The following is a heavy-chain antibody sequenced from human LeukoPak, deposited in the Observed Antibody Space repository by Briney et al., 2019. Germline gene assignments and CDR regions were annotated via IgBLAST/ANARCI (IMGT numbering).Heavy chain of an antibody. CDR2: ISYSGNS. CDR3: ARPTGTGYSDY. J-gene: IGHJ4*02. Sequence: PSETLSLTCTVSGGSMSSSNCCWGWIRQPPGKELEWIASISYSGNSYYNPSFKSRVTISVDTSKNQFSLKLTSVTAADTAVYYCARPTGTGYSDYWGQGTLVTVSS. V-gene: IGHV4-39*01. CDR1: GGSMSSSNCC. D-gene: IGHD3/OR15-3a*01.